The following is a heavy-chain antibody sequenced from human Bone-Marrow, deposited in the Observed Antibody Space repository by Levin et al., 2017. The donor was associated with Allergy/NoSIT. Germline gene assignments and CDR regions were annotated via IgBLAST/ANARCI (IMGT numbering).Heavy chain of an antibody. D-gene: IGHD3-10*01. Sequence: GASVKVSCKVSGYSLTRLSMHWVRQPPGKGLEWMGGFDPEGGETIYAQKFQGRVTMIEDTSTDTAYMEMSSLISEDTAVYYCTIAFGGENYLDEYFKHWGQGTLVTVSS. CDR1: GYSLTRLS. J-gene: IGHJ1*01. CDR2: FDPEGGET. V-gene: IGHV1-24*01. CDR3: TIAFGGENYLDEYFKH.